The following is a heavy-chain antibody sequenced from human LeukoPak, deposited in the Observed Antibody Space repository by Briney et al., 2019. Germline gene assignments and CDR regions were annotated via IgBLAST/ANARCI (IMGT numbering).Heavy chain of an antibody. V-gene: IGHV4-59*01. J-gene: IGHJ1*01. CDR1: GGSISSYY. CDR3: ASGASGTAVAGVSYFQH. Sequence: TSETLSLTCTVSGGSISSYYWSWIRQPPGKGLEWIGYIYYSGSTNYNPSLKSRVTISVDTSKNQFSLKLSSVTAADTAVYYCASGASGTAVAGVSYFQHWGQGTLVTVSS. D-gene: IGHD6-19*01. CDR2: IYYSGST.